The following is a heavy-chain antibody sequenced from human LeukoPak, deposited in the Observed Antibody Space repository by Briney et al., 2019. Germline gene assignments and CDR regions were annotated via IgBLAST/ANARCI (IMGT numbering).Heavy chain of an antibody. D-gene: IGHD6-13*01. CDR2: INPNSGGT. CDR1: GYTFTGYY. CDR3: ARGPGIAAAGFDP. Sequence: GASVKVSCKASGYTFTGYYMHWVRQAPGQGLEWMGWINPNSGGTNYAQKFQGRVTMTRDTSISTAYMELSRLRSDDTAVYYCARGPGIAAAGFDPWGQGTLVTVSS. J-gene: IGHJ5*02. V-gene: IGHV1-2*02.